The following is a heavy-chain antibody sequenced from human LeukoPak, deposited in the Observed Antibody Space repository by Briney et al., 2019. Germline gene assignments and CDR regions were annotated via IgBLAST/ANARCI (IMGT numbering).Heavy chain of an antibody. Sequence: GASVKVSCKASGYTFTSHAIHWVRQAPGQRLEWMGWISADNGNTKYSQNFQGRVTFISNTSATTAFMELSSLRSEDAAVYYCARDSGSGSNDYWGQGTLVTVSS. J-gene: IGHJ4*02. V-gene: IGHV1-3*01. CDR1: GYTFTSHA. CDR3: ARDSGSGSNDY. CDR2: ISADNGNT. D-gene: IGHD1-26*01.